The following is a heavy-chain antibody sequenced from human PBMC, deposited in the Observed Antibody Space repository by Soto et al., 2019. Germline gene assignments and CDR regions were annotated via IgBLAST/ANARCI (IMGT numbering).Heavy chain of an antibody. Sequence: PGGSLRLSCAASGFTFSSYGMHWVRQAPGKGLEWVAVIWYDGSNKYYADSVKGRFTISRDNSKNTLYLQMNSLRAEDTAVYYCARETYGSESPVGMDVWGQGTTVTVSS. V-gene: IGHV3-33*01. D-gene: IGHD3-10*01. J-gene: IGHJ6*02. CDR1: GFTFSSYG. CDR3: ARETYGSESPVGMDV. CDR2: IWYDGSNK.